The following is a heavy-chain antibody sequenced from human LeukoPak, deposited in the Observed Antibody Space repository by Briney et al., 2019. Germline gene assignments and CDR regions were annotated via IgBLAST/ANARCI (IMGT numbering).Heavy chain of an antibody. CDR3: ARDQVGRGYGNRGTYYYNYMDV. V-gene: IGHV3-23*01. CDR2: ISGSGGST. J-gene: IGHJ6*03. Sequence: GGSLRLSCAASGFTFSSYAMSWVRQAPGKGLEWVSAISGSGGSTYYADSVKGRFTISRDNSKNTLYLQMNSLRAEDTAVYYCARDQVGRGYGNRGTYYYNYMDVSGKGTTVTVSS. CDR1: GFTFSSYA. D-gene: IGHD1-14*01.